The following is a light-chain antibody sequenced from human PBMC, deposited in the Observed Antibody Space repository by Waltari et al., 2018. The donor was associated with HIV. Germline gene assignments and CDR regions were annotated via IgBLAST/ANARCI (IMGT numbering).Light chain of an antibody. CDR3: CSYAGSSTLV. V-gene: IGLV2-23*02. J-gene: IGLJ3*02. CDR1: SSNIGTYNL. CDR2: EVS. Sequence: QSALTQPASVSGSPGQSITISCTGTSSNIGTYNLVSWHQQHPGKAPKTLIYEVSQRPSGVSNRCSCSKSGNTASLTISGLQSGGEADYYCCSYAGSSTLVFGGGTKVTVL.